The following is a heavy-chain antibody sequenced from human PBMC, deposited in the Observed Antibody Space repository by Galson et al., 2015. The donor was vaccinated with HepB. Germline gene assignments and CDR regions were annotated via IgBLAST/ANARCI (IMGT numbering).Heavy chain of an antibody. J-gene: IGHJ4*02. CDR1: GFTFSNYG. CDR2: ISYDASNK. D-gene: IGHD3-22*01. CDR3: ANQNHYVGSGTFDY. V-gene: IGHV3-30*18. Sequence: SLRLSCAASGFTFSNYGMHWVRQAPGKGLEWVAVISYDASNKYYADSVKGRFTISRDNSKNTLYLQMNSLRAEDTAVYYCANQNHYVGSGTFDYWGQGTLVTVSS.